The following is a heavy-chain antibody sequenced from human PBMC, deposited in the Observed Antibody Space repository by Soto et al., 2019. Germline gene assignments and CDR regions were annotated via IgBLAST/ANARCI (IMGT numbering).Heavy chain of an antibody. CDR2: VYHTGST. D-gene: IGHD4-17*01. Sequence: SETLSLTCVVSGDSISSTHWCTWVRQTPGTGLEWIGEVYHTGSTKYNPSLKNRVTISLDKSNNQFSLNLKSLTAADTAVYYCAAPVTTVNRGAFDIWGQGTMVT. V-gene: IGHV4-4*02. CDR1: GDSISSTHW. CDR3: AAPVTTVNRGAFDI. J-gene: IGHJ3*02.